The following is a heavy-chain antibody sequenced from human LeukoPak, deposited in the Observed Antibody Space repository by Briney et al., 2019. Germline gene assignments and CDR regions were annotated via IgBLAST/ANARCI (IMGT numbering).Heavy chain of an antibody. Sequence: GGSLRLSCAASGFTFSSYSMMWVRQAPGKGLEWVSYISSSSTTIHYADSVKGRFTISRDNAKNSVYLQMNSLRAEDTAVYYCARDLGADSSGWFGDAFDIWGQGTMVTVSS. V-gene: IGHV3-48*01. CDR3: ARDLGADSSGWFGDAFDI. J-gene: IGHJ3*02. CDR2: ISSSSTTI. D-gene: IGHD6-19*01. CDR1: GFTFSSYS.